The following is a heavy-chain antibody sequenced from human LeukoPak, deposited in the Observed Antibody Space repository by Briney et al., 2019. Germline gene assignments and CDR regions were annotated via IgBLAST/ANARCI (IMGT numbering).Heavy chain of an antibody. V-gene: IGHV3-21*01. D-gene: IGHD3-3*01. J-gene: IGHJ3*02. CDR2: ISSSSSYI. Sequence: GGSLRLSCAASGFTFGSYSMNWVRQAPGKGLEWVSSISSSSSYIYYADSVKGRFTISRDNAKNSLYLQMNSLRAEDTAVYYCTRDSTAPNYDFWSGYAPDAFDIWGQGTMVTVSS. CDR1: GFTFGSYS. CDR3: TRDSTAPNYDFWSGYAPDAFDI.